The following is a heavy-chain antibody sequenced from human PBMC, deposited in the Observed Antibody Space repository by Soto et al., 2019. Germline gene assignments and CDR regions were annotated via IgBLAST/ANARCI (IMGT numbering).Heavy chain of an antibody. CDR3: AKVLSRGHSSGWHEDY. CDR1: GFTFSSYA. CDR2: ISGSGGST. Sequence: GGSLRLSCAASGFTFSSYAMSWVRQAPGKGLEWVSAISGSGGSTYYADSVKGRFTISRDNSKNTLYLQMNSLRAEDTAVYYCAKVLSRGHSSGWHEDYWGQGTLVTVSS. J-gene: IGHJ4*02. D-gene: IGHD6-19*01. V-gene: IGHV3-23*01.